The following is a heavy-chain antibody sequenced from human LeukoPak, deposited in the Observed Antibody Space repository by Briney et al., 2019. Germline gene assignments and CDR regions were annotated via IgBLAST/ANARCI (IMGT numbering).Heavy chain of an antibody. CDR2: INYSGST. D-gene: IGHD3-10*01. CDR3: ARERGRRSSPRSYYYFYGMDV. CDR1: GGSISSYY. J-gene: IGHJ6*02. V-gene: IGHV4-59*01. Sequence: SETLSLTCTVSGGSISSYYWSWIRQPPGKGLEWIGDINYSGSTNYNPSLKSRVAISVDTSKNQFSLKLSSVTAADTAVYYCARERGRRSSPRSYYYFYGMDVWGQGTTVTVSS.